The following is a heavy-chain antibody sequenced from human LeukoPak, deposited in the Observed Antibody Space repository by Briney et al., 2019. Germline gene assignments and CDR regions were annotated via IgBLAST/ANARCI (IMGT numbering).Heavy chain of an antibody. CDR1: GGSLSSSNNY. CDR3: ARLYGGNSIDLDY. J-gene: IGHJ4*02. Sequence: KASETLSLTCTVSGGSLSSSNNYWGWTRQPPGKGLEWFGSISYSGGTSYNPSLKSRVTISVDTSKNQFSLKLSSVTAADTAVYYCARLYGGNSIDLDYWGQGTLVTVSS. V-gene: IGHV4-39*01. CDR2: ISYSGGT. D-gene: IGHD4-23*01.